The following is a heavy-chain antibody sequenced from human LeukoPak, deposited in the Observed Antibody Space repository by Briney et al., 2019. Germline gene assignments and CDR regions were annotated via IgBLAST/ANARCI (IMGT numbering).Heavy chain of an antibody. D-gene: IGHD3-10*01. CDR3: ARVPTNGGLWFGELFTPYYYMDV. V-gene: IGHV4-4*07. Sequence: SETLSLTCTVSGGSISSYYWSWIRQPAGKGLEWIGRIYTSGSTNYNPSLKSRVTMSVDTSKNHFSLKLGSVTAADTAVYYCARVPTNGGLWFGELFTPYYYMDVWGKGTTVTVSS. CDR1: GGSISSYY. J-gene: IGHJ6*03. CDR2: IYTSGST.